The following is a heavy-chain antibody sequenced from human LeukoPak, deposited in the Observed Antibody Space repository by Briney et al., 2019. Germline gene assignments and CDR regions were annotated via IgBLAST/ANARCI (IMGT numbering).Heavy chain of an antibody. CDR1: GYTFTGYY. J-gene: IGHJ4*02. D-gene: IGHD3-3*01. Sequence: ASVKVSCKASGYTFTGYYMHWVRQAPGQGLEWMGRINPNSGGTNYAQKFQGRVTMTRDTSISTAYMELSRLRSDDTAVYYCARDNTIFGVVIPFDYWGQGTLVTVSS. CDR3: ARDNTIFGVVIPFDY. V-gene: IGHV1-2*06. CDR2: INPNSGGT.